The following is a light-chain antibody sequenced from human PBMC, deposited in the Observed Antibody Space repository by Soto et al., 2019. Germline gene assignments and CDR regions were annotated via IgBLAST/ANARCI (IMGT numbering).Light chain of an antibody. CDR3: CSYAGSRVV. J-gene: IGLJ2*01. CDR2: EGS. Sequence: QSVLTQPASVSGPPGQSITISCTGTSSDVGTYNLVSWYQQHPGKAPKLMIYEGSKWPSGVSNRFSGSKSGNTASLTISGLQAEDEADYYCCSYAGSRVVFGGGTKLTVL. CDR1: SSDVGTYNL. V-gene: IGLV2-23*01.